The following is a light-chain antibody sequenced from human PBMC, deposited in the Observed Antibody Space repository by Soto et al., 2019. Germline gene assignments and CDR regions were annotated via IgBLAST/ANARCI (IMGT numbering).Light chain of an antibody. CDR2: EVS. CDR3: SSHAGSNNLV. J-gene: IGLJ3*02. V-gene: IGLV2-8*01. Sequence: QSALAQPPSASGSPGQSVTITCTGTNSDVGTYNYVSWYQHHPGKAPKFLIYEVSRRPVGVPDRFSGSKSGNTASLTVSGLQAEDEADYYCSSHAGSNNLVFGGGTQLTVL. CDR1: NSDVGTYNY.